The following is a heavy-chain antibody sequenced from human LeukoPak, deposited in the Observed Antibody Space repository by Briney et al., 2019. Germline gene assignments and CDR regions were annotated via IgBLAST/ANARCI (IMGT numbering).Heavy chain of an antibody. CDR1: GGTFSSYA. D-gene: IGHD3-16*02. Sequence: SVKVSCKASGGTFSSYAISWVRQAPGQGLEWMGGIIPIFGTVNYAQKFQGRVTITADESTSTAYMELSSLRSEDTAVYYCASLRLGELSFLYYFDYWGQGTLVTVSS. CDR2: IIPIFGTV. J-gene: IGHJ4*02. V-gene: IGHV1-69*13. CDR3: ASLRLGELSFLYYFDY.